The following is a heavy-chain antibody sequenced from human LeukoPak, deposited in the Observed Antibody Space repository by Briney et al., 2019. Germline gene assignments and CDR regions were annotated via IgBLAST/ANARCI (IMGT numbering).Heavy chain of an antibody. V-gene: IGHV4-59*01. CDR1: GGSISSYY. CDR3: ARADSSGFKGNWFDP. J-gene: IGHJ5*02. Sequence: SETLSLTCTVSGGSISSYYWSWIRQPPGKGLECIGYIYYSGSTNYNPSLKSRVTISVDTSKNQFSLKLSSVTAADTAVYYCARADSSGFKGNWFDPWGQGTLVTVSS. CDR2: IYYSGST. D-gene: IGHD3-22*01.